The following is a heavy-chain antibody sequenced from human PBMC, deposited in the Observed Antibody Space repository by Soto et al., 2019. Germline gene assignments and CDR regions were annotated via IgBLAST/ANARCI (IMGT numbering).Heavy chain of an antibody. Sequence: SETLSLTCAVPGGSISSYYWSWIRQPPGKGLEWIGYIYYSGSTNYNPSLKSRVTISVDTSKNQFSLKLSSVTAADTAVYYCAREPGIAVAGPRGGYYYGMDVWGQGTTVSVS. CDR1: GGSISSYY. J-gene: IGHJ6*02. D-gene: IGHD6-19*01. V-gene: IGHV4-59*01. CDR3: AREPGIAVAGPRGGYYYGMDV. CDR2: IYYSGST.